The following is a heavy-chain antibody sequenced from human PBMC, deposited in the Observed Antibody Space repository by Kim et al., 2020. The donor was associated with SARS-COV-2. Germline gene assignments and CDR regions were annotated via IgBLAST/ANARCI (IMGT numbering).Heavy chain of an antibody. CDR3: AKDLYAELPPVDI. Sequence: YADSVKGRFTISRDNAKNTLYLQMNSLRAEDTAVYYCAKDLYAELPPVDIWGQGTMVTVSS. D-gene: IGHD2-2*01. J-gene: IGHJ3*02. V-gene: IGHV3-23*01.